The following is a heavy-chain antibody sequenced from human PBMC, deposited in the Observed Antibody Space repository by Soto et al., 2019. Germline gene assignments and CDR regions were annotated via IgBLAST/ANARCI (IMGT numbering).Heavy chain of an antibody. CDR1: GYTFTSYG. CDR3: AREYCSSTSCYGPDY. CDR2: TSAHNDNT. Sequence: ASVKVSCKASGYTFTSYGISWVRQATGQGLEWMGWTSAHNDNTNYAQKFQGRVTMTTDTSTSTAYMELRSLRSDDTTVYYCAREYCSSTSCYGPDYWGQGTLVTVSS. J-gene: IGHJ4*02. D-gene: IGHD2-2*01. V-gene: IGHV1-18*01.